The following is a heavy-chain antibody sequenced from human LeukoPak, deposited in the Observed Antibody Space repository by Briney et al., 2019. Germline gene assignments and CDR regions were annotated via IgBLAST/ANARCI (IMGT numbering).Heavy chain of an antibody. CDR2: IKQDGSEK. J-gene: IGHJ6*03. CDR1: GFTFSSYW. V-gene: IGHV3-7*01. CDR3: ARCPHYYYMDV. Sequence: PGGSLRLSCAASGFTFSSYWMNWVRQAPGKGLEWVANIKQDGSEKYYVDSVKGRFTISRDNAKNSLYLQMNSLRVEDTAVYYCARCPHYYYMDVWGKGTTVTVSS.